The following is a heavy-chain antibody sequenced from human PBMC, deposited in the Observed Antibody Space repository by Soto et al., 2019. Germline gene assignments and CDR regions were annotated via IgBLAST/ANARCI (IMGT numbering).Heavy chain of an antibody. J-gene: IGHJ6*02. Sequence: VQLLESGGGLVQPGGSLRLSCAASGFTFSSYAMSWVRQAPGKGLEWVSAISGSGGSTYYADSVKGRFTISRDNAKKSLDLQMNSLRAEDTAVYYCARDVGSGSYPYYYYGMDVWGQGTTVTVSS. CDR2: ISGSGGST. D-gene: IGHD1-26*01. CDR3: ARDVGSGSYPYYYYGMDV. CDR1: GFTFSSYA. V-gene: IGHV3-23*01.